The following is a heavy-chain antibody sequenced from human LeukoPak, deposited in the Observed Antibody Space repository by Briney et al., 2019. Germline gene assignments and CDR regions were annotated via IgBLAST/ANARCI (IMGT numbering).Heavy chain of an antibody. Sequence: GASVKVCCKASGYRFTSYSISWVRQAPGQGLEWVGWISSYNGKTNYGKNVQGRVTMTTDTSTSTAYMELRSLRSDDTAIYYCARNYDSSKDGNDYWGQGTLVTVSS. CDR1: GYRFTSYS. J-gene: IGHJ4*02. D-gene: IGHD3-22*01. CDR3: ARNYDSSKDGNDY. V-gene: IGHV1-18*01. CDR2: ISSYNGKT.